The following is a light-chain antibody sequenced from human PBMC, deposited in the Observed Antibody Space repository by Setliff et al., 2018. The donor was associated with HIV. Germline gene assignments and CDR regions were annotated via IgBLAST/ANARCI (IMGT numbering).Light chain of an antibody. Sequence: QSVLTQPPSVSGAPGQRVTISCTGSRSNIGAGYDVHWYHQLPGTAPKLLISDNGDRPSGVPDRFSGSKSGTSASLAITGLQAEDEGVYYCQSFDSTLNSYVLGTGTRSPS. J-gene: IGLJ1*01. CDR3: QSFDSTLNSYV. V-gene: IGLV1-40*01. CDR1: RSNIGAGYD. CDR2: DNG.